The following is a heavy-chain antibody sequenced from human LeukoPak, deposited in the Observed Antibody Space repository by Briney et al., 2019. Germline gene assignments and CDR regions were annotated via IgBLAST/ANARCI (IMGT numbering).Heavy chain of an antibody. CDR1: GGSFSGYY. V-gene: IGHV4-34*01. Sequence: SETLSLTCAVYGGSFSGYYWSWTRQPPGKGLEWIGEINHSGSTNYNPSLKSRVTISVDTSKNQFSLKLSSVTAADTAVYYCARGTYYYDSSGYYYVFPNYFDYWGQGTLVTVSS. J-gene: IGHJ4*02. D-gene: IGHD3-22*01. CDR2: INHSGST. CDR3: ARGTYYYDSSGYYYVFPNYFDY.